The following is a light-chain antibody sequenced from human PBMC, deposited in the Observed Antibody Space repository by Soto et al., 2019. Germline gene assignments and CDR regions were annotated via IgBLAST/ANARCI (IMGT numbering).Light chain of an antibody. V-gene: IGKV1-33*01. CDR2: DAS. CDR1: QDIGNF. J-gene: IGKJ5*01. CDR3: QQYGSLRIT. Sequence: DIEMTKSPSALSASIGDRVTISCQASQDIGNFLNWYQQKPGKAPYLLIYDASNLDTGVSSRFSGRGSGRQFSITITSLQPDDVETYFCQQYGSLRITFGQVTGLEIK.